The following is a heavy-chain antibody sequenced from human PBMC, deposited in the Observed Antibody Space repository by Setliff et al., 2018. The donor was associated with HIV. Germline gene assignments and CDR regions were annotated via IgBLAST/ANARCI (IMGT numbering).Heavy chain of an antibody. CDR2: ISGYNGNT. V-gene: IGHV1-18*04. CDR1: GYTFINFG. Sequence: ASVKVSCKASGYTFINFGITWVRQAPGQGLEWVGYISGYNGNTKYAQNVQGRVTMTTDTSTSTAYMELRSLRYDDTAVYYCARDPRSGYDSDTAMVTVYYYYMDVWGKGTTVTDSS. CDR3: ARDPRSGYDSDTAMVTVYYYYMDV. D-gene: IGHD5-18*01. J-gene: IGHJ6*03.